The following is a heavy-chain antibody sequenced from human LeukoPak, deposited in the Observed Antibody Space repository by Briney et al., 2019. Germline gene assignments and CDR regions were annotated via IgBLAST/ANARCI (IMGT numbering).Heavy chain of an antibody. J-gene: IGHJ4*02. D-gene: IGHD2-2*01. CDR3: ARGGVVVPAAIPFDY. CDR2: IYYSGST. V-gene: IGHV4-59*01. Sequence: SETLSLTCTVSGGSISSYYWSWIRQPPGKGLEWIGYIYYSGSTNYNPSLKSRVTISVDTSKNQFSLKLSSVTAADTAVYYCARGGVVVPAAIPFDYWGQGTLVTVSS. CDR1: GGSISSYY.